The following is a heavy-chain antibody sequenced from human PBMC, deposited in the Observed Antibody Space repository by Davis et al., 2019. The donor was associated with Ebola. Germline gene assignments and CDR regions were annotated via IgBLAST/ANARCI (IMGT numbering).Heavy chain of an antibody. J-gene: IGHJ5*02. D-gene: IGHD5-18*01. CDR3: ARYSYNPNWFDP. V-gene: IGHV4-34*01. CDR1: GGSFSGYY. Sequence: SETLSLTCAVYGGSFSGYYWSWIRQPPGKGLEWIGEINHSGSTNYNPSLKSRVTISVDTSRDQFSLKLNSVTAADTAVYYCARYSYNPNWFDPWGQGTLVTVSS. CDR2: INHSGST.